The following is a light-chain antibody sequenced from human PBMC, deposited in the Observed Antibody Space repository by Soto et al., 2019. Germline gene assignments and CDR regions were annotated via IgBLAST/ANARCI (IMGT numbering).Light chain of an antibody. CDR3: MQALQTPLT. V-gene: IGKV2-28*01. CDR2: LGS. Sequence: DIVMTQSPLSLPVTPGEPASISCRSSQSLLHSNGYNYLDWYLQKSGQSPQLLIYLGSNRASGVPDRFSGSGSGTDFTLKISRVEAEDVGVYYCMQALQTPLTFGGGTKGEIK. CDR1: QSLLHSNGYNY. J-gene: IGKJ4*01.